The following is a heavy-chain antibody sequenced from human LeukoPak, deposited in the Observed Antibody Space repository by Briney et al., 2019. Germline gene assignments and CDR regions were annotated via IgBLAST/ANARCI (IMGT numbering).Heavy chain of an antibody. D-gene: IGHD6-13*01. CDR2: INHSGST. Sequence: SETLSLTCAVYGGSFSGYYWSWIRQPPGKGLEWIGEINHSGSTNYNPSLKSRVTMSVDTSKNQFSLKLSSVTAADTAVYYCARKGRAAAGQTPSNWFDPWGQGTLVTVSS. J-gene: IGHJ5*02. CDR1: GGSFSGYY. CDR3: ARKGRAAAGQTPSNWFDP. V-gene: IGHV4-34*01.